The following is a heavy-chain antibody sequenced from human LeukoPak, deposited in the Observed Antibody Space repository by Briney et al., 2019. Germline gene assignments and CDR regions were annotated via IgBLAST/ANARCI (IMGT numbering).Heavy chain of an antibody. CDR1: GFTFSSYA. CDR2: VTNGGDT. CDR3: AKLTWHDTTRGNF. Sequence: PGGSLRLSCAASGFTFSSYAMSWVRQAPGKGLEWVSGVTNGGDTIYAASVRGRFTISRDNSKNMLYLQMNSLRAEDTAVYYCAKLTWHDTTRGNFWGQGTLVTVSS. D-gene: IGHD1-26*01. J-gene: IGHJ4*02. V-gene: IGHV3-23*01.